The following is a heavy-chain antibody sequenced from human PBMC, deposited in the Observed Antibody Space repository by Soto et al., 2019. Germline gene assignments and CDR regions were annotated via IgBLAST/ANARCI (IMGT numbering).Heavy chain of an antibody. D-gene: IGHD6-13*01. V-gene: IGHV1-69*06. Sequence: GASVKVSCKASGGTFSSYAISWVRQAPGQGLEWMGGIIPIFGTANYAQKFQGRVTITADKSTSTAYMELSSLRSEDTAVYYCARVPGYSSSWYWFDPWGQGTLVTVSS. CDR2: IIPIFGTA. CDR1: GGTFSSYA. CDR3: ARVPGYSSSWYWFDP. J-gene: IGHJ5*02.